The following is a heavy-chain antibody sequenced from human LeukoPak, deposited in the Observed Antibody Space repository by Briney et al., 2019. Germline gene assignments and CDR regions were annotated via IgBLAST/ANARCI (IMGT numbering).Heavy chain of an antibody. V-gene: IGHV3-74*01. CDR3: ARDGLAVAGFDY. CDR2: IKSDGSTT. D-gene: IGHD6-19*01. J-gene: IGHJ4*02. Sequence: PGGSLRLSCAASGFTFSIYWMHWVRQAPGKGLVWVSRIKSDGSTTTYADSVKGRFTISRDNAKNTLYLQMNSLSVEDTAVYYCARDGLAVAGFDYWGQGTLVTVSS. CDR1: GFTFSIYW.